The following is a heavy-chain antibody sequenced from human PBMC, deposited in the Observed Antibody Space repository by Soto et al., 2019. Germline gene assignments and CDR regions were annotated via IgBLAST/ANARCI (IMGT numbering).Heavy chain of an antibody. Sequence: QVQLVQSGAEVKKPGASVKVSCKASGYTFTGYYMHWVRQAPGQGLEWMGWINPNSGGTNYAQKFQAWVTMTSATSISTAYMELSRLRSDDTAVYYCARQQGYIWGSYPFYCWGQGTLVTVSS. CDR2: INPNSGGT. CDR1: GYTFTGYY. CDR3: ARQQGYIWGSYPFYC. D-gene: IGHD3-16*02. J-gene: IGHJ4*02. V-gene: IGHV1-2*04.